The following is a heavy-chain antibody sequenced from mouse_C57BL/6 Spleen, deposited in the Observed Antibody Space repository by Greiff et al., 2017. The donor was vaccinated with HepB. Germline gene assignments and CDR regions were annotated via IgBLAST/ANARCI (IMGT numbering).Heavy chain of an antibody. CDR2: IHPNSGST. D-gene: IGHD1-1*01. Sequence: QVQLKQPGAELVKPGASVKLSCKASGYTFTSYWMHWVKQRPGQGLEWIGMIHPNSGSTNYNEKFKSKATLTVDKSSSTAYMQLSSLTSEDSAVYYCARLGITTDYFDYWGQGTTLTVSS. CDR3: ARLGITTDYFDY. CDR1: GYTFTSYW. J-gene: IGHJ2*01. V-gene: IGHV1-64*01.